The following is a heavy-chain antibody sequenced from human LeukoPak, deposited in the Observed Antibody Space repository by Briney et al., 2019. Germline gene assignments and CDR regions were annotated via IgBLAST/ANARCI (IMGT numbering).Heavy chain of an antibody. CDR3: ARDFCGGDCYSS. J-gene: IGHJ5*02. V-gene: IGHV3-48*03. D-gene: IGHD2-21*02. CDR1: GFIFRNYD. CDR2: ISSSGTGTRI. Sequence: GGSLRLSCAASGFIFRNYDMNWVRQAPGKGLEWVSFISSSGTGTRIYYVDSVKGRFTTSRDDATSSLYLEMNVLRAEDTAVYYCARDFCGGDCYSSWGQGTLVTVSS.